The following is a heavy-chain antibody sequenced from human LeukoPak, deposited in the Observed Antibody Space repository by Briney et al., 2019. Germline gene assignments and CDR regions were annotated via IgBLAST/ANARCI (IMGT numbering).Heavy chain of an antibody. V-gene: IGHV4-61*02. CDR2: IYTSGST. D-gene: IGHD2-15*01. CDR1: GGSISSGSYY. Sequence: SETLSLTCTVSGGSISSGSYYWSWIRQPPGKGLEWIGRIYTSGSTNYNPSLKSRVAISVDTSKTQFSLKRSSVTAADTAVYYCARSVEGYCSGGSCYSYYYYMDVWGKGTTVTVSS. CDR3: ARSVEGYCSGGSCYSYYYYMDV. J-gene: IGHJ6*03.